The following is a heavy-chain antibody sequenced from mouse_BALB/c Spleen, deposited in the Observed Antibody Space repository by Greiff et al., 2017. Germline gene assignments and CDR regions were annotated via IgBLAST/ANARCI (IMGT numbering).Heavy chain of an antibody. J-gene: IGHJ3*01. V-gene: IGHV14-1*02. D-gene: IGHD2-4*01. CDR3: ARYYDLAWFAY. Sequence: EVKLQESGAELVRPGALVKLSCKASGFNIKDYYMHWVKQRPEQGLEWIGWIDPENGNTIYDPKFQGKASITADTSSNTAYLQLSSLTSEDTAVYYCARYYDLAWFAYWGQGTLVTVSA. CDR1: GFNIKDYY. CDR2: IDPENGNT.